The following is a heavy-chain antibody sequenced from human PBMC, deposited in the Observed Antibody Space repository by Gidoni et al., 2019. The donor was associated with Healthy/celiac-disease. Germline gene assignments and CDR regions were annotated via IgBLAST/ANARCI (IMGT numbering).Heavy chain of an antibody. D-gene: IGHD3-22*01. CDR1: GFTFRRYA. V-gene: IGHV3-23*01. CDR3: AKELQYDSSGYYYYYYGMDV. J-gene: IGHJ6*02. Sequence: EVQLLESGGGLVQPGGSLRLSCAASGFTFRRYAMSWVRQAPGKGLECVSAISGSGGSTYYADSVKGRFTISRDNSKNTLYLQMNSLRAEDTAVYYCAKELQYDSSGYYYYYYGMDVWGQGTTVTVSS. CDR2: ISGSGGST.